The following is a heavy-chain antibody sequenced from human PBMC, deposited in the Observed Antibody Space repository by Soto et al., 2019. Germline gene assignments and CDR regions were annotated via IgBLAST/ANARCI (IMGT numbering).Heavy chain of an antibody. CDR3: ARGAYCGGDCYAKNNYYYYGMDV. J-gene: IGHJ6*02. CDR2: INPNSGGT. D-gene: IGHD2-21*02. V-gene: IGHV1-2*04. Sequence: ASVKVSCKASGYTFTGYYMHWVRQAPGQGLEWMGWINPNSGGTNYAQKFQGWVTMTRDTSISTAYMELSRLRSDDTAVYYCARGAYCGGDCYAKNNYYYYGMDVWGQGTTVTVSS. CDR1: GYTFTGYY.